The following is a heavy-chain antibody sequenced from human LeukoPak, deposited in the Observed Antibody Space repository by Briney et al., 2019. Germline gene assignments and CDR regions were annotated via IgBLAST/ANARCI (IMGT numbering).Heavy chain of an antibody. V-gene: IGHV5-51*01. CDR1: GYSFTSYW. J-gene: IGHJ3*02. CDR3: ARPQTRRYCSSTSCSLDAFDI. CDR2: IYPGDSDT. D-gene: IGHD2-2*01. Sequence: GESLKISCKGSGYSFTSYWIGWVRQMPGKGLEWMGIIYPGDSDTRYSPSFQSQVTISADKSISTAYLQWSSLKASDTAMYYCARPQTRRYCSSTSCSLDAFDIWGQGTMVTVSS.